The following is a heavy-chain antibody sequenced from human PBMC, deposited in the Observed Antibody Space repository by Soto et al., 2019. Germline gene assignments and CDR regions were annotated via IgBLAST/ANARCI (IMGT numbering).Heavy chain of an antibody. J-gene: IGHJ4*02. Sequence: HPGGSLRLSCAASGFTFSSYAMSWVRQAPGKGLEWVSAISGSGGSTYYADSVKGRFTISRDNSKNTLYLQMNSLRAEDTAVYYCAKVGPYSSGWSARGYFDYWGQGTLVTVSS. D-gene: IGHD6-19*01. CDR2: ISGSGGST. CDR3: AKVGPYSSGWSARGYFDY. CDR1: GFTFSSYA. V-gene: IGHV3-23*01.